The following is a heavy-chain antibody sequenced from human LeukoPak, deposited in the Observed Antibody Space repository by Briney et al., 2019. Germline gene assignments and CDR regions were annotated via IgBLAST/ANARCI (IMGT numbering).Heavy chain of an antibody. D-gene: IGHD3-10*01. CDR1: GYTFTSYD. CDR2: MNPNSGNT. J-gene: IGHJ5*02. V-gene: IGHV1-8*01. CDR3: AREDYYGSGSFSNWFDP. Sequence: ASVKVSCKASGYTFTSYDINWVRQATGQGLEWMGWMNPNSGNTGYAQKFQGRVTMTRNTSISTAYMELSSLTSDDTAVYYCAREDYYGSGSFSNWFDPWGQGTLVTVSS.